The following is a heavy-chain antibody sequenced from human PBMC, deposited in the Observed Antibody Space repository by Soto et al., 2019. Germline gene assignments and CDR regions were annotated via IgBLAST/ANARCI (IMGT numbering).Heavy chain of an antibody. CDR1: GYTFTSYA. D-gene: IGHD3-9*01. Sequence: QVQLVQSGAEVKKPGASVKVSCKASGYTFTSYAISRVRQAPGQGLEWMGWISGNTGDTRYAQKLQGRVTMTTDTSTSTVYMELRRLRSDDTAVYYCARVDWGNGYWYFDLWGRGTLVTVSS. CDR3: ARVDWGNGYWYFDL. CDR2: ISGNTGDT. J-gene: IGHJ2*01. V-gene: IGHV1-18*01.